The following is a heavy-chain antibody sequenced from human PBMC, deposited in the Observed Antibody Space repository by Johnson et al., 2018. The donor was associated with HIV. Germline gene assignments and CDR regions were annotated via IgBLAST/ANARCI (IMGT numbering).Heavy chain of an antibody. CDR2: ISYDGSNK. J-gene: IGHJ3*01. CDR1: GFTVSSNY. CDR3: VRDFGHWDDAFGF. D-gene: IGHD7-27*01. V-gene: IGHV3-30*14. Sequence: QMQLVESGGGLIQPGGSLRLSCAASGFTVSSNYMSWVRQAPGKGLEWVAVISYDGSNKYYADSVKGRFTISRDNSKNTLYLQMNSLRAEDTAVYYCVRDFGHWDDAFGFWGRGTKVTVSS.